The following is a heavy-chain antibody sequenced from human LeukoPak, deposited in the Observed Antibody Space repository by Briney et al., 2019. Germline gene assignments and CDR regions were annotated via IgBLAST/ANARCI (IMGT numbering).Heavy chain of an antibody. D-gene: IGHD4-23*01. J-gene: IGHJ3*02. Sequence: GGSLRLSCAASGFTFDDYGMSWVRQRPGRGLEGVANIKQDGSDKYYVESVKGRFTISRDNAKNSLYLQMNSLRAEDTAMYYCARLSDTDGGSTSYRTSDIWGQGTMVTVSS. CDR1: GFTFDDYG. CDR3: ARLSDTDGGSTSYRTSDI. V-gene: IGHV3-7*01. CDR2: IKQDGSDK.